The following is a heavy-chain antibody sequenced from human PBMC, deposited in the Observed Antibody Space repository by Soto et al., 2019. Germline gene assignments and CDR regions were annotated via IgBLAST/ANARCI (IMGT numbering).Heavy chain of an antibody. CDR3: ARHFNFICANFVKMGCNFGT. Sequence: SETLPLTCTVTGGSINTYYRSLIRKCAGKGLKWIGRVYTTGSTNYNPSLKCRVTICVDTAMNQFSLSLRSVTASDTAVYYCARHFNFICANFVKMGCNFGTWGDGT. J-gene: IGHJ5*01. CDR2: VYTTGST. V-gene: IGHV4-4*07. D-gene: IGHD1-1*01. CDR1: GGSINTYY.